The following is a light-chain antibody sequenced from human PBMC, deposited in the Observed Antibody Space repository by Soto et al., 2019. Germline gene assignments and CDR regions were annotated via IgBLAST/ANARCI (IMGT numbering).Light chain of an antibody. Sequence: EIVLTQSPGTLSLSPGERATLSCRASQSVGKNFLAWYQQKPGQAPRFLIYGASRRATGIPDRFSGSGSGTDFTLTISRLEPEDFAVYYCQHYAESPRTFGQGTKVELK. CDR3: QHYAESPRT. CDR1: QSVGKNF. V-gene: IGKV3-20*01. J-gene: IGKJ1*01. CDR2: GAS.